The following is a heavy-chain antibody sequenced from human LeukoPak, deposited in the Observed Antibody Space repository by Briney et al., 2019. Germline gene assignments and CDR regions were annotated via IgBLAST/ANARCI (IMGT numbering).Heavy chain of an antibody. V-gene: IGHV4-31*03. CDR2: IYFSGST. CDR1: RGSIGGASY. D-gene: IGHD3-22*01. CDR3: ARRGGYDGSGIGSFDS. Sequence: SETLSLTCSVSRGSIGGASYWTWIRQQPGKDLDWIGYIYFSGSTYFNPSLRSRVSMSVDTSKNQFFLRLSSVTAADSGVYFWARRGGYDGSGIGSFDSWGQEILVTVS. J-gene: IGHJ4*02.